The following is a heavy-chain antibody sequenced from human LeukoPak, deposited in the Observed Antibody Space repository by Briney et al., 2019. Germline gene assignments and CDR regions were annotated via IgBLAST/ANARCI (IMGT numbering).Heavy chain of an antibody. CDR3: AREVSGWSEYFQH. D-gene: IGHD6-19*01. V-gene: IGHV1-2*02. J-gene: IGHJ1*01. CDR2: INPNSGGT. Sequence: GASLKASCKASRYAVTGYYIHWVRQAPGHRLEGMGWINPNSGGTNYAQKFQGRVTMTRDTSISTAYMELSRLRSDDTAVYYCAREVSGWSEYFQHWGQGTLVTVSS. CDR1: RYAVTGYY.